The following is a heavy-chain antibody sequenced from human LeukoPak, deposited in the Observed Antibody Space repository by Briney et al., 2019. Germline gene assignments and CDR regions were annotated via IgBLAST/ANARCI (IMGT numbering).Heavy chain of an antibody. D-gene: IGHD1-26*01. Sequence: GGSLRLSCAASGFTFDDYAMHWVRQAPGKGLEWVSGISWNSGSIGYADSVKGRFTISRDNAKNSLYLQMNSLRAEDTALYYCAKDRGSYSEYYFDYWGQGTLVTASS. J-gene: IGHJ4*02. CDR3: AKDRGSYSEYYFDY. CDR2: ISWNSGSI. CDR1: GFTFDDYA. V-gene: IGHV3-9*01.